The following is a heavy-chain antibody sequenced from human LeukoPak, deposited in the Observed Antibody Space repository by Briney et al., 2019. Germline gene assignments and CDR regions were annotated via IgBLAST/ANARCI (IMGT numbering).Heavy chain of an antibody. D-gene: IGHD3-10*01. CDR1: GYTFTSYY. V-gene: IGHV1-46*01. CDR2: INPSGGST. Sequence: ASVKVSCKASGYTFTSYYMHWVRQAPGQGLEWMGIINPSGGSTSYAQKFQGRVTMTRDMSTSTVYMELSSLRSEDTAVYYCARGVSITMVRGVNGKYYYYYMDVWGKGTTVTVSS. CDR3: ARGVSITMVRGVNGKYYYYYMDV. J-gene: IGHJ6*03.